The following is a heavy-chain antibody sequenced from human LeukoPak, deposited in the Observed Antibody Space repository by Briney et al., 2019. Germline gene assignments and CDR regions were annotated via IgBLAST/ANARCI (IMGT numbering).Heavy chain of an antibody. CDR2: INPNSGGT. V-gene: IGHV1-2*02. D-gene: IGHD3-10*01. CDR3: ARRGQDY. Sequence: ASVKVSCKASGYTFTGYYMHWVRQAPGQGLEWMGWINPNSGGTNYAQKFQGGVTMTTDTSISTAYMELSRLTPDDTAVYYCARRGQDYWGQGTLVTVSS. J-gene: IGHJ4*02. CDR1: GYTFTGYY.